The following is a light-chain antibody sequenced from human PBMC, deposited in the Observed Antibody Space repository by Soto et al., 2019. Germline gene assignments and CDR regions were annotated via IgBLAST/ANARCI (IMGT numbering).Light chain of an antibody. CDR1: HSVGNN. CDR3: HQYNNWPYT. Sequence: VMTQSPTTLSVSPGERATLSCRASHSVGNNLAWYQQNPGQTPRLLIYGASTRATGVPARFSGSGSATQFTLTISSLQSEDFAVYYCHQYNNWPYTFGQGTNLEI. J-gene: IGKJ2*01. V-gene: IGKV3-15*01. CDR2: GAS.